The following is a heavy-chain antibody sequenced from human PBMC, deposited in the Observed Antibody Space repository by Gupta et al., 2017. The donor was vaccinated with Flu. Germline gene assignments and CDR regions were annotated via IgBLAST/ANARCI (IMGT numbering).Heavy chain of an antibody. Sequence: QLQLQESGPGLVKPSETLSLSCSVSGGSISNSNYYWGWIRQPPGKGLEWIGSIFYSGSSYYNPSLKSRVTISVDTSKDQFSLQLTSVTAADTAVYYCATHFCSNTGCYTGTKWFDPWGQGTLVTVSS. V-gene: IGHV4-39*01. J-gene: IGHJ5*02. CDR3: ATHFCSNTGCYTGTKWFDP. CDR1: GGSISNSNYY. CDR2: IFYSGSS. D-gene: IGHD2-2*02.